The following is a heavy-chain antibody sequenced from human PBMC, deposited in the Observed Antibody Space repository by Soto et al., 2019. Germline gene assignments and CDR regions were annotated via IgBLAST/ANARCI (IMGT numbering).Heavy chain of an antibody. CDR1: GFSLNNIRMG. Sequence: VTLMASGPVLLKPTETLTLTCAVSGFSLNNIRMGVSWIRQPPATAPEWLAQICSNDEKSFRPSLKNRLTISRDTSRRQVVLTMTNMDHVDTATYYCARMSFTFATVGRGAFDVWGQGTVVTVSS. CDR2: ICSNDEK. D-gene: IGHD4-17*01. J-gene: IGHJ3*01. V-gene: IGHV2-26*01. CDR3: ARMSFTFATVGRGAFDV.